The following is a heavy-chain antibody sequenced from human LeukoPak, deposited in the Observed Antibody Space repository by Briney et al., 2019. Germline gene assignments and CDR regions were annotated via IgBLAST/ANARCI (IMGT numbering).Heavy chain of an antibody. J-gene: IGHJ5*02. CDR1: GGSISSYY. Sequence: SETLSLTCTVSGGSISSYYWSWIRQPAGKGLEWIGRIYTSGSTNYNPSLKSRVTMSVDTSKNQFSLKLSSVTAADTAVYYCARGSYDFWSGYRNWFDPWGQGTLVTVSS. V-gene: IGHV4-4*07. CDR2: IYTSGST. D-gene: IGHD3-3*01. CDR3: ARGSYDFWSGYRNWFDP.